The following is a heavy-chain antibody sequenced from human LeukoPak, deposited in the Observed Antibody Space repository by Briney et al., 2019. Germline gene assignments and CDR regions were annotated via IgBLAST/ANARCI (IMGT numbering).Heavy chain of an antibody. J-gene: IGHJ6*03. CDR2: INPHTGGT. V-gene: IGHV1-2*02. CDR1: GYTFTGYY. Sequence: ASVKVSCKASGYTFTGYYMHWVRQAPGQGLEWMGWINPHTGGTNYAQKFQGRVTMTRDTSISTAYMELSRLRSDDTAVYYCARDRGYCSGGSCYLYYYYYMDVWGKGTTVTISS. CDR3: ARDRGYCSGGSCYLYYYYYMDV. D-gene: IGHD2-15*01.